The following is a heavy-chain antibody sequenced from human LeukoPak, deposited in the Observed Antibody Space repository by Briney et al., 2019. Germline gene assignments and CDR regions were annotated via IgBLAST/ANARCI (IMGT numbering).Heavy chain of an antibody. J-gene: IGHJ3*02. CDR3: AEGAWVSRLFGTFDI. CDR2: ISYDGHNK. D-gene: IGHD5/OR15-5a*01. Sequence: PGGSLRLSCAASGFTFSSYAMHWVRQAPGNGLEWVGGISYDGHNKYYADSVKARFTVPRDNSKNTAYLQMNSLRAEDTAVYYCAEGAWVSRLFGTFDIWGQGTMVTVSS. CDR1: GFTFSSYA. V-gene: IGHV3-30-3*01.